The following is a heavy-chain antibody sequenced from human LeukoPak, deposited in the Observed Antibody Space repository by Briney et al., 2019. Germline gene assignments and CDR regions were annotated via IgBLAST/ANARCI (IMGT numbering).Heavy chain of an antibody. V-gene: IGHV4-59*06. CDR1: GGSISSYY. CDR2: IYYSGST. CDR3: ARVSTDIVVVPAAYDY. J-gene: IGHJ4*02. Sequence: PSETLSLTCTVSGGSISSYYWSWIRQHPGKGLEWIGYIYYSGSTYYNPSLKSRVTISVDTSKNQFSLKLSSVTAADTAVYYCARVSTDIVVVPAAYDYWGQGTPVTVSS. D-gene: IGHD2-2*01.